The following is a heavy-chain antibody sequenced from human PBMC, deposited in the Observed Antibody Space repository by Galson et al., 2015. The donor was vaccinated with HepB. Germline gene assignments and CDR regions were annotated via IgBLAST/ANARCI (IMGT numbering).Heavy chain of an antibody. D-gene: IGHD4-17*01. V-gene: IGHV4-4*02. CDR2: IHHTGST. J-gene: IGHJ4*02. CDR3: ARATLTTGFDS. CDR1: GGSITSNNW. Sequence: LSLTCAVSGGSITSNNWWSWVRQPPGKRLEWIGGIHHTGSTNYNPSLQSRVTISTDKSKNQFSLKVNSVTAADTSVYYCARATLTTGFDSWGQGTLVTVSS.